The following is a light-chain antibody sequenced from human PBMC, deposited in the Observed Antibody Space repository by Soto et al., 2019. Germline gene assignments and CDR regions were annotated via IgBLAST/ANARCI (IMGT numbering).Light chain of an antibody. Sequence: PDPAPLDLSLAESNRHSCRASQSVSSNLAWYQQKPGQAPRLLIYGASSRATGIPDRFSGSGSGTDFTLTISRLEPEDFAVYYCQQYGSSLTFGGGRNVDVK. CDR2: GAS. CDR1: QSVSSN. V-gene: IGKV3-20*01. J-gene: IGKJ4*01. CDR3: QQYGSSLT.